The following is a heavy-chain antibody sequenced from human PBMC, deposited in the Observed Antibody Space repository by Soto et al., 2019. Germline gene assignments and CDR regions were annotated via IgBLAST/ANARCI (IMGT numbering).Heavy chain of an antibody. CDR1: GGSISSYY. Sequence: SETLSLTCTVSGGSISSYYWSWIRQPPGKGLEWIGYIYYSGSTNYNPSLKSRVTISVDTSKNQFSLKLSSVTAADTAVYYCARDHRISYYDFWSGPSNYYYGMDVWGQGTTVTV. CDR3: ARDHRISYYDFWSGPSNYYYGMDV. V-gene: IGHV4-59*01. D-gene: IGHD3-3*01. CDR2: IYYSGST. J-gene: IGHJ6*02.